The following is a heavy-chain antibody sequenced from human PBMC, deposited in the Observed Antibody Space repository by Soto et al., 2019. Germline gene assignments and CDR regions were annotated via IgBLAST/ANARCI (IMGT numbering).Heavy chain of an antibody. D-gene: IGHD3-16*02. CDR3: ASPPLGELSRDYYYYGMDV. CDR2: IIPIFGTA. J-gene: IGHJ6*02. V-gene: IGHV1-69*06. CDR1: GGTFSSYA. Sequence: QVQLVQSGAEVKKPGSSVKVSCKASGGTFSSYAISWVRQAPGQGLEWLGGIIPIFGTANYAQKFQGRVTITADKSTSTAYMELSSLRSEDTAVYYCASPPLGELSRDYYYYGMDVWGQGTTVTVSS.